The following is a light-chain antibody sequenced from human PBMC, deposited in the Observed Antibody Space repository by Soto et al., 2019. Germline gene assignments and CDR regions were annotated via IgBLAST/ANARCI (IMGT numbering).Light chain of an antibody. CDR1: QSLTNSF. CDR3: QQYGTSEII. V-gene: IGKV3-20*01. CDR2: DTS. Sequence: EFVLTQSPGTLSLSPGERATLSFGASQSLTNSFIAWYQQKPGQAPRLLIYDTSSRASGIPDRFSGSGSGTDFTLTISRLETEDFAVFYCQQYGTSEIIFGQGTRLEIK. J-gene: IGKJ5*01.